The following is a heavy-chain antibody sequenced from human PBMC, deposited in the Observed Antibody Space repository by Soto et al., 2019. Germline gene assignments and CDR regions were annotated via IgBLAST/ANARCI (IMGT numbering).Heavy chain of an antibody. D-gene: IGHD1-26*01. Sequence: SERMSLGCAVCRGCVSISDGGWFRQPPGKGLEWIGYIYYIGSTNYNPSLKSRVTISVDTSKNQFSLKLSSVTAADTAVYYCARGPPRELLTWFGPWGQGPLVTVSS. V-gene: IGHV4-59*02. CDR1: RGCVSISD. CDR2: IYYIGST. J-gene: IGHJ5*02. CDR3: ARGPPRELLTWFGP.